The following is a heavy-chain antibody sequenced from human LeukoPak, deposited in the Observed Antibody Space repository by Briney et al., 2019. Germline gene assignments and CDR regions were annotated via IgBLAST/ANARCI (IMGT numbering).Heavy chain of an antibody. V-gene: IGHV4-59*08. CDR2: IHYSGSI. Sequence: SESLSLTCTVSDGSINNYYWTWIRQPPGKGLEWIGCIHYSGSINYNPSLKSRVTISIGTSKKDFSLKLTSVTAADTAMYYCARHGSPYDFWSGYYPGFDYWGQGTLVTVSS. J-gene: IGHJ4*02. CDR3: ARHGSPYDFWSGYYPGFDY. CDR1: DGSINNYY. D-gene: IGHD3-3*01.